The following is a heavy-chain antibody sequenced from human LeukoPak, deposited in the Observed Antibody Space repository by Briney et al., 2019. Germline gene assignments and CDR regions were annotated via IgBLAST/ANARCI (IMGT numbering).Heavy chain of an antibody. CDR2: ISPSGST. J-gene: IGHJ5*02. Sequence: SETLSLTCTVSGGSINGGNYYWTWLRQPAGKGLEWIGRISPSGSTNHNPSLTSRVTISVDTSKNQFSLKLSSVTAADTAVYYCARESIAAAGVSFDPWGQGTLVTVSS. D-gene: IGHD6-13*01. V-gene: IGHV4-61*02. CDR1: GGSINGGNYY. CDR3: ARESIAAAGVSFDP.